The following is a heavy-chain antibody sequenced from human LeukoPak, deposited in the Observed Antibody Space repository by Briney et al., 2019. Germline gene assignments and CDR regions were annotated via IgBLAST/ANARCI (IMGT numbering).Heavy chain of an antibody. D-gene: IGHD4-17*01. CDR1: GYTFTSYY. CDR3: ARDSHRGGDYRSLGY. CDR2: INPSGGST. V-gene: IGHV1-46*01. Sequence: ASVKVSCKASGYTFTSYYMHWVRQAPGQGLEWMGIINPSGGSTSYAQKFQDRVTMTRDTSTSTVYMELSSLRSEDTAVYYCARDSHRGGDYRSLGYWGQGTLVTVSS. J-gene: IGHJ4*02.